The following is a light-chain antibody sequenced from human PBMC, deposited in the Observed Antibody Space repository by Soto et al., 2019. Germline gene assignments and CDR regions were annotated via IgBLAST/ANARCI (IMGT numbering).Light chain of an antibody. CDR3: QHGYRTPLT. Sequence: DIQMTQSPSSLSASVGDRVTITCRASQSISTYLHWYQQKPGKAPNLLIYAASTLQSGVPSRFSGSGSGTDFTITIRTLQPEDFATYFCQHGYRTPLTFGGGTTVDIK. CDR1: QSISTY. J-gene: IGKJ4*01. V-gene: IGKV1-39*01. CDR2: AAS.